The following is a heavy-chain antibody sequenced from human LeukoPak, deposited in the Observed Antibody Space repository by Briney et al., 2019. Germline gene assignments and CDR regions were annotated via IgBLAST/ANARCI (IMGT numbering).Heavy chain of an antibody. Sequence: PSETLSLTCAAYGGSFSGYYWSWIRQPPGKGLEWVANMNPDGSAKYYVDSVRGRFAISRDNARNSLYLQMNNLRAEDTAVYYCARDNNRKDDSWGQGTLVTVSS. CDR1: GGSFSGYY. J-gene: IGHJ5*02. V-gene: IGHV3-7*01. CDR2: MNPDGSAK. CDR3: ARDNNRKDDS. D-gene: IGHD1-14*01.